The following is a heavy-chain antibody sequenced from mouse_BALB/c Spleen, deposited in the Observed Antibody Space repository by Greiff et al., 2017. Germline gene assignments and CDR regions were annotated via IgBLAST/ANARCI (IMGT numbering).Heavy chain of an antibody. CDR1: GYSITSGYY. Sequence: EVHLVESGPGLVKPSQSLSLTCSVTGYSITSGYYWNWIRQFPGNKLEWMGYISYDGSNNYNPSLKNRISITRDTSKNQFFLKLNSVTTEDTATYYCARFGFYYYGSSYLAYWGQGTLVTVSA. V-gene: IGHV3-6*02. D-gene: IGHD1-1*01. CDR2: ISYDGSN. CDR3: ARFGFYYYGSSYLAY. J-gene: IGHJ3*01.